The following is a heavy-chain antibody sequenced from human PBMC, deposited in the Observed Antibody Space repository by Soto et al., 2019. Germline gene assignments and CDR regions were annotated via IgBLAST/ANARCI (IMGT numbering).Heavy chain of an antibody. CDR1: GYTFTSYD. D-gene: IGHD3-3*01. V-gene: IGHV1-8*01. CDR3: ARGLRLRGYDFWSGPPNYYGMDV. J-gene: IGHJ6*02. Sequence: WASVKVSCKASGYTFTSYDINWVRQATGQGLEWMGWMNPNSGNTGYAQKFQGRVTMTRNTSISTAYMELSSLRSEDTAVYYCARGLRLRGYDFWSGPPNYYGMDVWGQGTTVTVSS. CDR2: MNPNSGNT.